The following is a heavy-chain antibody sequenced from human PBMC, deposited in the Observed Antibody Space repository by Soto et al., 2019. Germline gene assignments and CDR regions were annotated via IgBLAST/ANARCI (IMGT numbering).Heavy chain of an antibody. CDR1: GFDFTTYA. CDR3: ARDRRGGAGWTFDF. J-gene: IGHJ3*01. Sequence: QVQLVESGGGVVQPGRSLRLSCLASGFDFTTYAIHWVRQAPGEGLEWVAVIWYNGVYKYYADSVKGRFTISRDNSKNTVFLQMNSLRAEDTAVYYCARDRRGGAGWTFDFWGQGTVVTISS. CDR2: IWYNGVYK. V-gene: IGHV3-33*01. D-gene: IGHD6-19*01.